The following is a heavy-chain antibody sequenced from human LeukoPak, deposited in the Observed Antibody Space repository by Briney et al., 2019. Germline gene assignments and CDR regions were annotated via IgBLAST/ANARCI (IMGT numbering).Heavy chain of an antibody. J-gene: IGHJ6*03. CDR3: ARVTGSYYYYYYMDV. CDR1: GYSINSGYF. D-gene: IGHD3-10*01. Sequence: SETLSLTCTVSGYSINSGYFWGWIRQPPGKGLEWIGSISYSGNTYYNPSLKSRVTISVDTSKNQLSLKLSSVTAADTAVYYCARVTGSYYYYYYMDVWGKGTTVTVSS. V-gene: IGHV4-38-2*02. CDR2: ISYSGNT.